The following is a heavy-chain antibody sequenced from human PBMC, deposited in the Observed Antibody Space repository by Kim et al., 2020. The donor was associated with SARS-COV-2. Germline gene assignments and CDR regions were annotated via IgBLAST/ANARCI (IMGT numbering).Heavy chain of an antibody. CDR3: ARQLLDVAIHAPSNFDY. J-gene: IGHJ4*02. CDR1: GGSISSGGYY. CDR2: IYYSGST. D-gene: IGHD1-1*01. V-gene: IGHV4-31*03. Sequence: SETLSLTCTVSGGSISSGGYYWSWIRQHPGKGLEWIGYIYYSGSTYYNPSLKSRVTISVDTSKNQFSLKLSSVTAADTAVYYCARQLLDVAIHAPSNFDYGGQGTLVTVSS.